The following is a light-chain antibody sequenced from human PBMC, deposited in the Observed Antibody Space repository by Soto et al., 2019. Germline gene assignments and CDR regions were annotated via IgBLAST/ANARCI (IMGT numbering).Light chain of an antibody. CDR1: ESIYSW. Sequence: IQMTQSPSSLSASVGDTVTITCRASESIYSWLAWYKQIPGKAPQLLLYKTSILQGGVPSRFSGSGSGAEYTLTISSLQPDDFATYYCQEYNTNSRTFGQGTRVESK. CDR3: QEYNTNSRT. J-gene: IGKJ1*01. CDR2: KTS. V-gene: IGKV1-5*03.